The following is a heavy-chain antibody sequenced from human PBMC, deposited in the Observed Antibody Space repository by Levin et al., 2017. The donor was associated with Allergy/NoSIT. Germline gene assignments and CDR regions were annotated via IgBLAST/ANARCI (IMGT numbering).Heavy chain of an antibody. V-gene: IGHV3-9*01. CDR2: VSWNSGTI. D-gene: IGHD4-23*01. CDR3: ARHKDYGGNGYYYYGMDV. J-gene: IGHJ6*02. CDR1: GFTFTDYA. Sequence: GGSLRLSCAASGFTFTDYAIHWIRQAPGRGLEWVSGVSWNSGTIGYADSVKGRFTISRDNAKNSLFLQMNSLRTEDTALYFCARHKDYGGNGYYYYGMDVWGQGTTVTVSS.